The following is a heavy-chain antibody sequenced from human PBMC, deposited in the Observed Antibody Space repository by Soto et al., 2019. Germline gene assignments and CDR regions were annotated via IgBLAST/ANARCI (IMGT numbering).Heavy chain of an antibody. CDR1: GFTFSTYA. CDR3: ARRLGYCSSTRCYIWFDY. Sequence: GGSLRLSCAASGFTFSTYAMSWVRQAPGKGLDWVSAISGSGGSTYYADSVKGRFTISRDNSKNTLFLQMNSLRAEDTAVHYCARRLGYCSSTRCYIWFDYWGQGTLVTVSS. CDR2: ISGSGGST. D-gene: IGHD2-2*02. J-gene: IGHJ4*02. V-gene: IGHV3-23*01.